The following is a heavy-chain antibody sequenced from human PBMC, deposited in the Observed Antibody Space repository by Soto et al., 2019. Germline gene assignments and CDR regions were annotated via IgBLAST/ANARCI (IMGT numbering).Heavy chain of an antibody. J-gene: IGHJ3*02. V-gene: IGHV1-69*02. CDR2: IIPILGIA. CDR1: GGTFSSYT. CDR3: AMINSGYDDDAFDI. D-gene: IGHD5-12*01. Sequence: SVKVSCKASGGTFSSYTISWVRQAPGQGLERMGRIIPILGIANYAQKFQGRVTITADKSTSTAYMELSSLRSEDTAVYYCAMINSGYDDDAFDIWGQGTMVTVSS.